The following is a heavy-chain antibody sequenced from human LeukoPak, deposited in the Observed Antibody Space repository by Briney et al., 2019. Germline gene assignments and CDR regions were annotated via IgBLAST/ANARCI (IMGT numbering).Heavy chain of an antibody. CDR2: IDPTDSYT. V-gene: IGHV5-10-1*01. D-gene: IGHD1-26*01. J-gene: IGHJ4*02. CDR3: ARRSGNYYGVDY. CDR1: GYSFTSYW. Sequence: GESLKISCKGSGYSFTSYWITWVRQMPGKGLEWMGKIDPTDSYTNYSPSFQGHVTISADKSISTAYLQWSSLKASDTAMYYCARRSGNYYGVDYWGQGTLVTVSS.